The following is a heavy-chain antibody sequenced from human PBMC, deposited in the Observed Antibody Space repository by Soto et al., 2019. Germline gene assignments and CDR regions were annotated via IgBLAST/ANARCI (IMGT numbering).Heavy chain of an antibody. V-gene: IGHV3-23*01. Sequence: PGGSLRLSCAASGFTFSSYAMSWVRQAPGKGLEWVSAISGSGGSTYYADSVKGRFTISRDNSKNTLYLQMNSLRAEDTAVYYCAKRYDSSGYYFSAPSPFDYWGQGTLVTVS. J-gene: IGHJ4*02. CDR3: AKRYDSSGYYFSAPSPFDY. D-gene: IGHD3-22*01. CDR1: GFTFSSYA. CDR2: ISGSGGST.